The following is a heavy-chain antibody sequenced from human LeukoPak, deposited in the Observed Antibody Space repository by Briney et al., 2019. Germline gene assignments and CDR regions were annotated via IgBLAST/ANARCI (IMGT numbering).Heavy chain of an antibody. V-gene: IGHV4-34*01. CDR3: ARVGPPVLVVYAYWFDP. D-gene: IGHD2-8*02. Sequence: PSETPSLTCAVYGGSFSGYYWSWIRQPPGKGLEWIGEINHSGSTNYNPSLKSRVTISVDTSKNQFSLKLSSVTAADTAVYYCARVGPPVLVVYAYWFDPWGQGTLVTVSS. CDR1: GGSFSGYY. J-gene: IGHJ5*02. CDR2: INHSGST.